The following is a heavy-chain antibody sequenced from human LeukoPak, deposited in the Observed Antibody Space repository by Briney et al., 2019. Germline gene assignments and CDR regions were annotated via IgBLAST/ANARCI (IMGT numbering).Heavy chain of an antibody. CDR1: GGSISSSSYY. CDR2: VYYSGST. Sequence: PSQTLSLTCTVSGGSISSSSYYWDWIRQPPGKGLEWIGSVYYSGSTYYNPSLKSRLTISVDTSKNQFSLKLSSVTAADTAVYYCARHRGGSSDLDYWGQGTLVTVSS. J-gene: IGHJ4*02. D-gene: IGHD1-26*01. CDR3: ARHRGGSSDLDY. V-gene: IGHV4-39*01.